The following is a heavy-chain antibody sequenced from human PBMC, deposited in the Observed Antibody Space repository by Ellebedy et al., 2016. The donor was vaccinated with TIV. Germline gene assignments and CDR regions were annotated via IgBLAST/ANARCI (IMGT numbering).Heavy chain of an antibody. D-gene: IGHD3-10*01. CDR3: SRHNRVGTSGSYHEDY. J-gene: IGHJ4*02. Sequence: SETLSLXCSVSGDSLSHNSWSWIRQPPGKGLEWIGYMYNSGSTDYNPSLKSRLTMSVDTSNNQFSLELSSVTAADTAVYYCSRHNRVGTSGSYHEDYWGQGTLVTVSS. CDR2: MYNSGST. V-gene: IGHV4-59*08. CDR1: GDSLSHNS.